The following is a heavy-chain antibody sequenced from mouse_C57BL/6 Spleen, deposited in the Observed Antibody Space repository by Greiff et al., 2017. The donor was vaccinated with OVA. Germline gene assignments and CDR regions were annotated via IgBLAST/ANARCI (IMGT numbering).Heavy chain of an antibody. D-gene: IGHD1-1*01. CDR3: ARLFIFTTVVATDAMDD. V-gene: IGHV1-55*01. CDR1: GYTFTSYW. J-gene: IGHJ4*01. Sequence: QVQLQQPGAELVKPGASVKMSCKASGYTFTSYWITWVKQRPGQGLEWIGDIYPGSGSTNYNEKFKSKATLTVDTSSSTAYMQLSSLTSEDSAVYYWARLFIFTTVVATDAMDDWGQGTSVTVSS. CDR2: IYPGSGST.